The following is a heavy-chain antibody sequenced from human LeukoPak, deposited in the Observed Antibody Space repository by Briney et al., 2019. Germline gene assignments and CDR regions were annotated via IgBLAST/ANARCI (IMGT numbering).Heavy chain of an antibody. Sequence: PSETLSLTCTVSGGSISSSSYYWSWIRQPAGKGLEWIGRIYTSGSTNYNPSLKSRVTISVDTSKNQFSLKLSSVTAADTAVYYCARGPTANFDYWGQGTLVTVSS. CDR2: IYTSGST. CDR1: GGSISSSSYY. CDR3: ARGPTANFDY. D-gene: IGHD5-18*01. J-gene: IGHJ4*02. V-gene: IGHV4-61*02.